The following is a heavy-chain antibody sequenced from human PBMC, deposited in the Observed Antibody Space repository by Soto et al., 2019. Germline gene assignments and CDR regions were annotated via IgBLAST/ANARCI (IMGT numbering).Heavy chain of an antibody. CDR3: ARDLSTGLFDY. Sequence: PGGSLRLSCAASGFTFSSYCMSWVRQAPGKGLEWVANIKQDGSEKYYVDSVKGRFTISRDNAKNSLYLQMNSLRAEDTAVYYCARDLSTGLFDYWGQGTLVTVSS. CDR1: GFTFSSYC. V-gene: IGHV3-7*01. CDR2: IKQDGSEK. J-gene: IGHJ4*02. D-gene: IGHD1-1*01.